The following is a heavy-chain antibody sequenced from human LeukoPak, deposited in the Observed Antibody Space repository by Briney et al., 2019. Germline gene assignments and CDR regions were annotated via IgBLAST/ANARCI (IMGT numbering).Heavy chain of an antibody. CDR3: ARYALGSSYFDY. CDR1: GDLFSHSG. J-gene: IGHJ4*02. V-gene: IGHV1-69*01. D-gene: IGHD6-6*01. Sequence: GSSVKVSCKASGDLFSHSGITWVRQAPGQGLEWMGGIIPIFGSANYAQKFQGRITVTAHQSTSTGYMELSSLKSEDTAVYFCARYALGSSYFDYWGQGTLVTVSS. CDR2: IIPIFGSA.